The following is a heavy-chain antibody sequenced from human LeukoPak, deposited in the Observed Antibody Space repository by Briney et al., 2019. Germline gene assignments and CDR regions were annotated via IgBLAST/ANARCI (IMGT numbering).Heavy chain of an antibody. D-gene: IGHD4-17*01. J-gene: IGHJ5*02. CDR1: GGSISSGGYS. Sequence: KPSQTLSLTCAVSGGSISSGGYSWSWIRQPPGKGLEWIGYIYHSGSTYYNPSLKSRVTISVDRSKNQFSLKLSSVTAADTAVHYCARQDYGHGGFDPWGQGTLVTVSS. CDR2: IYHSGST. CDR3: ARQDYGHGGFDP. V-gene: IGHV4-30-2*01.